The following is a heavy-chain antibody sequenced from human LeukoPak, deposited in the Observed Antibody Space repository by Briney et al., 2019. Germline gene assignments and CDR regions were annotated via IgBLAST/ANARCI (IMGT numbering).Heavy chain of an antibody. CDR2: IYPGDSDT. CDR3: GRRRGSGSYYMDPYFDY. J-gene: IGHJ4*02. CDR1: GYSFTGYW. D-gene: IGHD3-10*01. Sequence: GESLKISCKGSGYSFTGYWIGWVRQMPGKGLEWMGIIYPGDSDTRYSPSFQGQVTISADKSISTVYLQWSSLKASDTAMYYCGRRRGSGSYYMDPYFDYWGQGTLVTVSS. V-gene: IGHV5-51*01.